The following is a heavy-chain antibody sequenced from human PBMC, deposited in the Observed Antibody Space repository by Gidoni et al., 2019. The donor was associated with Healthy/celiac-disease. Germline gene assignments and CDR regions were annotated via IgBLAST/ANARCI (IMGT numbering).Heavy chain of an antibody. CDR2: INHSGST. CDR3: ARAPIVVVVAATQRGAFDI. D-gene: IGHD2-15*01. V-gene: IGHV4-34*01. CDR1: GGSFSGYY. J-gene: IGHJ3*02. Sequence: QVQLQQWGAGLLKPSETLSLTCAVYGGSFSGYYWSWIRQPQGKGLEWIGEINHSGSTNYNPSLKSRVTISVDTSKNQFSLKLSSVTAADTAVYYCARAPIVVVVAATQRGAFDIWGQGTMVTVSS.